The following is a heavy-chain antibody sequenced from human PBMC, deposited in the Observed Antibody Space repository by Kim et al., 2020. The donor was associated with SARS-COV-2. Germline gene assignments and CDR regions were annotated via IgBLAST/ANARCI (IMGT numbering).Heavy chain of an antibody. Sequence: GGSLRLSCAASGFTFSSYGMHWVRQAPGKGLEWVAVISYDGSNKYYADSVKARFTISRDNSKNTLYLQMNSLRAEDTAVYYCASDSSGYYYGTYWYFDLWGRGTLVTVSS. D-gene: IGHD3-22*01. V-gene: IGHV3-30*03. CDR2: ISYDGSNK. J-gene: IGHJ2*01. CDR3: ASDSSGYYYGTYWYFDL. CDR1: GFTFSSYG.